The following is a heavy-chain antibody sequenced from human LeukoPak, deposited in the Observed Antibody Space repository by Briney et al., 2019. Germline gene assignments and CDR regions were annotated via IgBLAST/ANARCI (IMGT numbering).Heavy chain of an antibody. J-gene: IGHJ4*02. Sequence: GGSLRLSCAASGFTFSSYAMSWVRRAPGKGLEWVSDISFSGGTTNYADSVKGRFTISRDNSNNTLYLQMNSLRAEDTAVYYCAKGTSGGTYYALGYWGQGTLVTVSS. CDR1: GFTFSSYA. D-gene: IGHD1-26*01. V-gene: IGHV3-23*01. CDR3: AKGTSGGTYYALGY. CDR2: ISFSGGTT.